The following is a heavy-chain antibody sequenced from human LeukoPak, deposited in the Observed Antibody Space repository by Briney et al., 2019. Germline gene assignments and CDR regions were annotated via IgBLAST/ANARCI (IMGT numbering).Heavy chain of an antibody. V-gene: IGHV3-30*02. CDR1: GFTFSKYG. Sequence: PGGSLRLSCAASGFTFSKYGMGWVRQAPGKGLEWVAFVRHDGSNKYYADSVKGRFTISRDNSKNTLYLQMNSLRAEDTALYYCAKDHDYRGNWEGPFDYWGQGTLVIVSS. J-gene: IGHJ4*02. CDR2: VRHDGSNK. D-gene: IGHD4-23*01. CDR3: AKDHDYRGNWEGPFDY.